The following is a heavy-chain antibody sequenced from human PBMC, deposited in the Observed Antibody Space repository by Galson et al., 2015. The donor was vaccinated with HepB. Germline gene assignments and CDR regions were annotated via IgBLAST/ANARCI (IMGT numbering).Heavy chain of an antibody. CDR3: ARGYSNNWFSGLGY. J-gene: IGHJ4*02. Sequence: SLRLSCAASGFTFSSYAMSWVRQAPGKGLEWVSAISGSGGSTYYAGSVKGRFTISRDNSKNTLYLQINSLRAEDTAVYYCARGYSNNWFSGLGYWGQGTLVTVSS. D-gene: IGHD6-13*01. CDR2: ISGSGGST. CDR1: GFTFSSYA. V-gene: IGHV3-23*01.